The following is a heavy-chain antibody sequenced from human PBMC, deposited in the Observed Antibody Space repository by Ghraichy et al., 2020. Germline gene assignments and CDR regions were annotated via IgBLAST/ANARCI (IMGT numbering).Heavy chain of an antibody. CDR3: ARVPPPRFTIFGVGRGGGIDY. V-gene: IGHV1-18*01. CDR2: ISAYNGDT. J-gene: IGHJ4*02. D-gene: IGHD3-3*01. Sequence: ASVKVSCKASGYTFTSYGISWVRQAPGQGLEWMGWISAYNGDTNYAQKLQGRVTMTTDTSTRTAYMELRSLRSDDTAVYYCARVPPPRFTIFGVGRGGGIDYWSQGTLVTVSS. CDR1: GYTFTSYG.